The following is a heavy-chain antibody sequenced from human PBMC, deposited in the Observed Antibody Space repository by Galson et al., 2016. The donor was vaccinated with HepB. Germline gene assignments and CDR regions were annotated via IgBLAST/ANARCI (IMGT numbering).Heavy chain of an antibody. V-gene: IGHV3-23*01. CDR3: AKGRLGSSWFPSFDY. D-gene: IGHD6-13*01. CDR1: GFTSDSYA. Sequence: SLRLSCVASGFTSDSYAMSWVRQAPGKGLEWVSSISAGDAGTYYADSVKGRFTVSRDNSKNTLSLQVNSLRGEDTAVYYCAKGRLGSSWFPSFDYWGQGTVVTVSS. CDR2: ISAGDAGT. J-gene: IGHJ4*02.